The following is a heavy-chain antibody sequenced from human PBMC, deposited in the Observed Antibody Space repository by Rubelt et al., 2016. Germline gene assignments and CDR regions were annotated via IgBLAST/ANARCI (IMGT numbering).Heavy chain of an antibody. D-gene: IGHD3-10*01. CDR3: TRGGRGVKIDY. CDR1: RFVFDAYA. CDR2: IRSIAFGGTT. Sequence: EVQLVESGGGVVQPGGSLRLSCAASRFVFDAYAMHWVRQPPGKGLEWVGFIRSIAFGGTTEYAASVKGRFTISRDDSKNMAYLQMNSLKTEDTAVYYCTRGGRGVKIDYWGQGTLVTVSS. J-gene: IGHJ4*02. V-gene: IGHV3-49*04.